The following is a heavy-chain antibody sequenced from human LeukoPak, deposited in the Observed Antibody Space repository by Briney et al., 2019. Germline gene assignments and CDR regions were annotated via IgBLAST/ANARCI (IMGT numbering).Heavy chain of an antibody. CDR2: IIPILGIA. Sequence: SVKVSCKASGGTFSSYAISWVRQAPGQGLEWMGRIIPILGIANYAQKFQGRVTITADKSTSTAYMELSSLRSEDTAVYYCARAELISGATYYYDSSGYSDAFDIWGQGTMVTVSS. CDR1: GGTFSSYA. D-gene: IGHD3-22*01. CDR3: ARAELISGATYYYDSSGYSDAFDI. V-gene: IGHV1-69*04. J-gene: IGHJ3*02.